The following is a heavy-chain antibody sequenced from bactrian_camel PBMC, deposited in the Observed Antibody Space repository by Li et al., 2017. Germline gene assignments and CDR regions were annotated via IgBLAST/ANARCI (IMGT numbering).Heavy chain of an antibody. CDR1: GDTIGRYC. CDR3: AATPRLWAEYPPLSTHEYVY. V-gene: IGHV3S45*01. J-gene: IGHJ4*01. Sequence: HVQLVESGGGSVQVGGSLTLSCVASGDTIGRYCMSWFRQIPDREREGVAFLDADGSRTYNNSVKGRFTISKDNAKNTLYLQMNSLKPEDTAMYYCAATPRLWAEYPPLSTHEYVYWGQGTQVTVS. CDR2: LDADGSRT. D-gene: IGHD5*01.